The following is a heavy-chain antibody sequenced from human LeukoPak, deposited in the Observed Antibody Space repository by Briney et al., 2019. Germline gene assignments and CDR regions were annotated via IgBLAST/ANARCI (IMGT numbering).Heavy chain of an antibody. CDR1: GFTFSSYW. Sequence: AGGSLRLSCAASGFTFSSYWMHWVRQAPGKGLVWVSRINSDGSSTSYADSVKGRFTISRDNSKNTLYLQMNSLRVEDTAVYYCAREGELRLGKDFDYWGQGTLVTVSS. D-gene: IGHD3-16*01. CDR2: INSDGSST. J-gene: IGHJ4*02. CDR3: AREGELRLGKDFDY. V-gene: IGHV3-74*01.